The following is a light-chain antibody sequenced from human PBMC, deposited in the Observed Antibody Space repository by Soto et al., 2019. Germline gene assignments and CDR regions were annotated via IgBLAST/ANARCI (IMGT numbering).Light chain of an antibody. CDR1: VSDVGTFGP. V-gene: IGLV2-14*02. Sequence: QSALTQPASVSGSPGQSITISCTGSVSDVGTFGPVSWYQQHPGQVPKLIIFEVSNRPSGASHRFSASKSGNTASLTISGLQAEDEAQYYCSSYTSSSLRLVFGTGTKLTVL. CDR3: SSYTSSSLRLV. J-gene: IGLJ1*01. CDR2: EVS.